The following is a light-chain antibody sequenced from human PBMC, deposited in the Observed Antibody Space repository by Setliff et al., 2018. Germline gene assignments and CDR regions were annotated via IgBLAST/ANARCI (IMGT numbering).Light chain of an antibody. V-gene: IGLV2-14*01. J-gene: IGLJ1*01. CDR1: GSDVGAYKF. CDR2: DVS. CDR3: CSYTGTGTPYV. Sequence: QSVLAQPASVSGSPGQSIAVSCTGSGSDVGAYKFVSWYQQRPGKAPRLMIYDVSNRPSGVSDRFSGSKSGNTASLTISGLQAEDEADYYCCSYTGTGTPYVFGTGTKVTVL.